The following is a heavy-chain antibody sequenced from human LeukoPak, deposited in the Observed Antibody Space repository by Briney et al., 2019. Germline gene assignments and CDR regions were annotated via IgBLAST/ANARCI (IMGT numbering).Heavy chain of an antibody. D-gene: IGHD2-15*01. CDR1: GFSFNTYT. CDR2: ISASSSYI. V-gene: IGHV3-21*04. CDR3: AKGSAENRYCSGGSCYPYAEYFQH. J-gene: IGHJ1*01. Sequence: PGGSLRLSCTASGFSFNTYTMNWVRQAPGKGLEWVSFISASSSYIDYADSVKGRFTISRDNSKNTLYLQMNSLRAEDTAVYYCAKGSAENRYCSGGSCYPYAEYFQHWGQGTLVTVSS.